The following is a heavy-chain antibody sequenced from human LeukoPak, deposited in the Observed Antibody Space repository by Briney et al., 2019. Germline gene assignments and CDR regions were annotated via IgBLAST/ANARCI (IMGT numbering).Heavy chain of an antibody. CDR1: GGSFSAYS. Sequence: PAETLSLTCAVYGGSFSAYSWSWIRPPPGRGLEGVGEINHSGGTNYKPSLKSRVTISVDTSKNQFSPKLRFVTAADTAVYYCARGRTTETTFYYYYHGMDVWGQGTTVTVSS. CDR2: INHSGGT. J-gene: IGHJ6*02. CDR3: ARGRTTETTFYYYYHGMDV. V-gene: IGHV4-34*01. D-gene: IGHD4-11*01.